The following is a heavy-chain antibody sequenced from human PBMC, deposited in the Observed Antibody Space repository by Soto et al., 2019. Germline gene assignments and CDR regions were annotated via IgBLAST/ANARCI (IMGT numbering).Heavy chain of an antibody. CDR1: GGTFSSYA. CDR3: ARDRRLLFRAFDI. J-gene: IGHJ3*02. CDR2: IIPIFGTA. D-gene: IGHD2-21*02. Sequence: ASVKVSCKASGGTFSSYATSWVRQAPGQGLEWMGGIIPIFGTANYAQKFQGRVTITADESTSTAYMELSSLRSEDTAVYYCARDRRLLFRAFDIWGQGTMVTVSS. V-gene: IGHV1-69*13.